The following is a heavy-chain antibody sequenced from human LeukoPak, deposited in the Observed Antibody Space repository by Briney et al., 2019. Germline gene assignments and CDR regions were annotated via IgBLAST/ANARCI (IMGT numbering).Heavy chain of an antibody. D-gene: IGHD1-26*01. CDR1: GFTFSHAW. CDR2: VKSKTDGGTT. J-gene: IGHJ4*02. V-gene: IGHV3-15*01. Sequence: PGGSLRLSCAASGFTFSHAWMSWVRQAPGKGLEWVGRVKSKTDGGTTDYAAPVKGRFTTSRDDSKSIAYLQMNSLKTEDTAVYYCTSSEWELTYYFDYWGQGTLVTVSS. CDR3: TSSEWELTYYFDY.